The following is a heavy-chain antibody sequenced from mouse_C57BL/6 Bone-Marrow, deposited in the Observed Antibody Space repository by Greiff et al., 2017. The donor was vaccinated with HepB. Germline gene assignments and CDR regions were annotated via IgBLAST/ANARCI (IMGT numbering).Heavy chain of an antibody. V-gene: IGHV1-26*01. CDR3: ARWPNSGTEAMDY. Sequence: EVQLQQSGPELVKPGASVKISCKASGYTFTDYYMNWVKQSHGKSLEWIGDINPNNGGTSYNQKFKGKATLTVDKSSSTAYMELRSLTSEDSAVYYCARWPNSGTEAMDYWGQGTSVTVSS. D-gene: IGHD4-1*01. CDR2: INPNNGGT. CDR1: GYTFTDYY. J-gene: IGHJ4*01.